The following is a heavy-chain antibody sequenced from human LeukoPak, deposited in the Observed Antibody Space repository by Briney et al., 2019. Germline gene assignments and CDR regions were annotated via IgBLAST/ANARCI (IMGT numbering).Heavy chain of an antibody. J-gene: IGHJ3*02. Sequence: PSETLSLTCAVYGGSFSGYYWSWIRQPPGKGLEWIGEINHSGSTNYNPSLKSRVTISVDTSKNQFSLKLSSVTAADTAVYYCARLQLWFKGAFDIWGQGTMVTVSS. CDR3: ARLQLWFKGAFDI. CDR1: GGSFSGYY. CDR2: INHSGST. V-gene: IGHV4-34*01. D-gene: IGHD5-18*01.